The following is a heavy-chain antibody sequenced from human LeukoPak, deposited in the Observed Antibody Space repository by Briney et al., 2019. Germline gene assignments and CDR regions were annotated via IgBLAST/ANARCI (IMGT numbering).Heavy chain of an antibody. V-gene: IGHV3-30*01. J-gene: IGHJ5*02. D-gene: IGHD3-10*01. Sequence: GGSLRLSCAASGFTFSSYAMHWVRQAPGKGLEWVAVISYDGSNKYYADSVKGRFTISRDNSKNTLYLQMNSLRAEDTAVYYCARGRGHSEDWFDPWGQGTLVTVSS. CDR1: GFTFSSYA. CDR3: ARGRGHSEDWFDP. CDR2: ISYDGSNK.